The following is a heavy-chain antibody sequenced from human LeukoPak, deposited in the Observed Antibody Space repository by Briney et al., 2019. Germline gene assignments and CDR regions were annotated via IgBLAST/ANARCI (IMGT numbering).Heavy chain of an antibody. CDR1: GFTVSSNY. D-gene: IGHD3-22*01. J-gene: IGHJ3*02. Sequence: QPGGSLRLSCAASGFTVSSNYMSWVRQAPGKGLEWVSVIYSGGSTYYADSVKGRFTISRDNSKNTLYLQMNSLRAEDTAVYYCARDDSSGYYHGAFDIWGQGTMVTVSS. V-gene: IGHV3-53*01. CDR3: ARDDSSGYYHGAFDI. CDR2: IYSGGST.